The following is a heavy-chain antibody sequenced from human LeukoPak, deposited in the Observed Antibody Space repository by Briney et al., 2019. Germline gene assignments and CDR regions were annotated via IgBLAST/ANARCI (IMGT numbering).Heavy chain of an antibody. CDR1: GGSISGYF. Sequence: SETLSLTCTVSGGSISGYFWSWIRQPPGKGLEWVAYIHYTGTTNYNPSLKSRLMISVDTSKNQFSLKLSSVTAADTAVYYCARHNQVTVTTSSYSYPMDVWGQGTTVSVSS. J-gene: IGHJ6*02. CDR2: IHYTGTT. V-gene: IGHV4-59*08. CDR3: ARHNQVTVTTSSYSYPMDV. D-gene: IGHD4-4*01.